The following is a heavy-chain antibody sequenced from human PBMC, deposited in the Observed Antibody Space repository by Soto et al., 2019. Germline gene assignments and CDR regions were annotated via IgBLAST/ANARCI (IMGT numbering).Heavy chain of an antibody. CDR2: SNPEDGET. CDR3: LTVPPKFQKDYYDSSDCFEYFDE. V-gene: IGHV1-24*01. Sequence: ASVKVSCKVSGYTLTETSIHWVRQAPGIGLEWMGGSNPEDGETIYAQKVQGRVIMTEDTSTDTAYMELSSLRSEDTAVYYCLTVPPKFQKDYYDSSDCFEYFDEWGHGTLDTGSS. D-gene: IGHD3-22*01. J-gene: IGHJ4*01. CDR1: GYTLTETS.